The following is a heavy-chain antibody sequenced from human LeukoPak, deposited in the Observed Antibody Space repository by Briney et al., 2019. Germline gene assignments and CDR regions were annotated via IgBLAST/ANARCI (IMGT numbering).Heavy chain of an antibody. CDR2: IYYSGST. CDR1: GGSISSGDYY. J-gene: IGHJ4*02. CDR3: ARLYYDSSGQYYFDY. Sequence: PSETLSLTCTVSGGSISSGDYYWSWIRQPPGKGLEWIGYIYYSGSTYYNPSLKSRVTISVDTSKNQFSLKLSSVTAADAAMYCCARLYYDSSGQYYFDYWGQGTLVTVSS. D-gene: IGHD3-22*01. V-gene: IGHV4-30-4*02.